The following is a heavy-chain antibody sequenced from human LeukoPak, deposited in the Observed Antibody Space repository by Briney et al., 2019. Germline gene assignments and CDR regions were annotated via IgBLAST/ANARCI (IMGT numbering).Heavy chain of an antibody. CDR2: IYHSGST. CDR3: ARAKGLYYDFWSGHHNFDY. D-gene: IGHD3-3*01. Sequence: PSETLSLTCAVSGYSISSGYYWGWIRQPPGKGLEWIGRIYHSGSTYYNPSLKSRVTISVDTSKNQFSLKLSSVTAADTAVYYCARAKGLYYDFWSGHHNFDYWGQGTLVTVSS. CDR1: GYSISSGYY. J-gene: IGHJ4*02. V-gene: IGHV4-38-2*01.